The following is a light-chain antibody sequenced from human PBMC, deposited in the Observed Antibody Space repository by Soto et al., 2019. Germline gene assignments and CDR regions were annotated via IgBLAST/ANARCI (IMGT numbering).Light chain of an antibody. J-gene: IGLJ1*01. CDR1: SSDIGAFNY. Sequence: QSVLTRPASVSGSPGQSITISCTGSSSDIGAFNYVAWYQQHPGKAPKLIIHGVTNRPSGVSSRFSGSKSDYTASLTISGLQAEDEADYYCSSYTTAFFYVFGTGTKV. V-gene: IGLV2-14*01. CDR2: GVT. CDR3: SSYTTAFFYV.